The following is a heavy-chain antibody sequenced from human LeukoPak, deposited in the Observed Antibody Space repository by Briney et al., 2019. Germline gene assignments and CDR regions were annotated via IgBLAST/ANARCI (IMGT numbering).Heavy chain of an antibody. CDR1: GFTFSNYN. J-gene: IGHJ4*02. D-gene: IGHD2-2*01. CDR3: AKGSLPAAILDFDY. Sequence: PGGSLRLSCAASGFTFSNYNMNWVRQAPGKGLEWVSAISGSGGSTYYADSVKGRFTISRDNSKNTLYLQMNSLRAEDTAVYYCAKGSLPAAILDFDYWGQGTLVTVSS. CDR2: ISGSGGST. V-gene: IGHV3-23*01.